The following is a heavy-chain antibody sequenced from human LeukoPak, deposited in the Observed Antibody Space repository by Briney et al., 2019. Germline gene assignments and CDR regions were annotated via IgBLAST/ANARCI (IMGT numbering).Heavy chain of an antibody. CDR3: ARGDFKSGSN. D-gene: IGHD3-3*01. Sequence: SETLSLTCAVYGGSFSGYYWSWIRQPPGKGLEWIGEINHSGSTNYNPSLKSRVTISVDTSKNQFSLRVSSVTAADTAVYYCARGDFKSGSNWGQGTLVIVSS. CDR1: GGSFSGYY. V-gene: IGHV4-34*01. J-gene: IGHJ4*02. CDR2: INHSGST.